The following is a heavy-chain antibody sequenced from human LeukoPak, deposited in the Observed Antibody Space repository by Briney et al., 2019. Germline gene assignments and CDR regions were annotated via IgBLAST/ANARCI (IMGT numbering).Heavy chain of an antibody. J-gene: IGHJ4*02. Sequence: GGSLRLSCAASGFTFSTYEMHWVRQAPGKGLEWVSYISSSGSTIYYADSVKGRFTISRDNAKNSLYLQMNSLRAEDTAVYYCAREGSSSWYRGRLDYWGQGTLVTVSS. CDR3: AREGSSSWYRGRLDY. CDR2: ISSSGSTI. D-gene: IGHD6-13*01. V-gene: IGHV3-48*03. CDR1: GFTFSTYE.